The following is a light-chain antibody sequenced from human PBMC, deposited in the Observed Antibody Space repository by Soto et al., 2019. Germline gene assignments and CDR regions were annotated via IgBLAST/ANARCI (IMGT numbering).Light chain of an antibody. CDR3: SSYTSSSTLYV. CDR1: SSDVGDYDY. J-gene: IGLJ1*01. Sequence: QSALTQPASVSGSPGQSITISCTGTSSDVGDYDYVSWYQHHPGKAPKLMIYEVSNRPSGVSNRFSGSKSGNTASLTISGLPAEDEADYYCSSYTSSSTLYVFGTGTKLTVL. CDR2: EVS. V-gene: IGLV2-14*01.